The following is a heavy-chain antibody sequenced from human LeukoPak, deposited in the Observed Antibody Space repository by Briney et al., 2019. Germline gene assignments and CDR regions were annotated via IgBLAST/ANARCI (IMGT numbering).Heavy chain of an antibody. D-gene: IGHD4-23*01. V-gene: IGHV1-2*02. CDR2: INPNSGGT. CDR3: ARDKSTVVARNWFDP. J-gene: IGHJ5*02. Sequence: ASVKVSCKASGYTFTGYYMHRVRQAPGQGLEWMGWINPNSGGTNYAQKFQGRVTMTRDTSISTAYMELSRLRSDDTAVYYCARDKSTVVARNWFDPWGREPWSPSPQ. CDR1: GYTFTGYY.